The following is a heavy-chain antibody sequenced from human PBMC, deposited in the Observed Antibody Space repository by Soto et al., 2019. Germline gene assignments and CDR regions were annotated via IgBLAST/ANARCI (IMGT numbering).Heavy chain of an antibody. CDR3: ARCIQGDYYYGMDV. V-gene: IGHV1-18*01. CDR1: GYTFYSHS. J-gene: IGHJ6*02. Sequence: QAQLVQSGAEVKKPGASVKVSCKASGYTFYSHSISWVRQAPGQGLEWMGRINADYGNTQYAQKFRGRVTMTTDTSTTTVYMELTNPRSDDTAVYYYARCIQGDYYYGMDVWGQGTTVTVSS. D-gene: IGHD5-18*01. CDR2: INADYGNT.